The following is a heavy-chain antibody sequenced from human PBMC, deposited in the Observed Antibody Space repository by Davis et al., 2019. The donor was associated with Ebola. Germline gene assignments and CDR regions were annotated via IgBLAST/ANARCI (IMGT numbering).Heavy chain of an antibody. CDR1: GGSISSGGYS. Sequence: SETLSLTCAVSGGSISSGGYSWSWIRQPPGKCLEWIGYIYHSGSTYYNPSLKSRVTISVDRSKNQFSLKLSSVTAADTAVYYCARRGTSSWYAGWFDPWGQGTLVTVSS. J-gene: IGHJ5*02. CDR3: ARRGTSSWYAGWFDP. V-gene: IGHV4-30-2*01. CDR2: IYHSGST. D-gene: IGHD6-13*01.